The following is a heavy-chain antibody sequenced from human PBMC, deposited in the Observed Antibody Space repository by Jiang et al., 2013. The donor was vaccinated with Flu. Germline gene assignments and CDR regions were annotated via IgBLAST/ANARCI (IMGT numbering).Heavy chain of an antibody. V-gene: IGHV1-18*01. Sequence: GAEVKKPGASVKVSCKASGYTFTSYGISWVRQAPGQGLEWMGWISAYNGNTNYAQKLQGRVTMTTDTSTSTAYMELRSLRSDDTAVYYCARGATMVRGVLHPPDYFDYWAREPWSPSPQ. CDR3: ARGATMVRGVLHPPDYFDY. J-gene: IGHJ4*02. D-gene: IGHD3-10*01. CDR2: ISAYNGNT. CDR1: GYTFTSYG.